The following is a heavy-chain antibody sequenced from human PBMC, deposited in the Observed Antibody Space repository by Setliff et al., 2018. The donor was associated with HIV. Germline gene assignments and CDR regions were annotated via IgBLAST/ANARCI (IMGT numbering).Heavy chain of an antibody. D-gene: IGHD1-20*01. V-gene: IGHV3-7*01. CDR3: ARQVSDAFDV. Sequence: GSLRLSCAASGFTFSSYWMNWVRQAPGKGLEWVANIKPDGSEMYYVGSVKGRFTISRDNAKNTLYLQMNSLRVEDTAVYYCARQVSDAFDVWGQGTMVTVSS. J-gene: IGHJ3*01. CDR1: GFTFSSYW. CDR2: IKPDGSEM.